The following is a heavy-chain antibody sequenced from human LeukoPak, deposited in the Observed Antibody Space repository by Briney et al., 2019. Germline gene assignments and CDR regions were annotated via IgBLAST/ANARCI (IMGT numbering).Heavy chain of an antibody. J-gene: IGHJ4*02. CDR3: AKDRSATVAGTLFDY. CDR2: ISGSGGNT. D-gene: IGHD6-19*01. V-gene: IGHV3-23*01. Sequence: GGSLRLSCAASGFTFSSYAMSWVRQAPGKGLEWVSTISGSGGNTYYADSVKGRFTISRDNSENTLSLQMNNLRAEDTAVYYCAKDRSATVAGTLFDYWGQGTLVTVSS. CDR1: GFTFSSYA.